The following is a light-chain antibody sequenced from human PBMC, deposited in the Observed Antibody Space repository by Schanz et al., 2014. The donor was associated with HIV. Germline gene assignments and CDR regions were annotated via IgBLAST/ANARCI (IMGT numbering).Light chain of an antibody. CDR2: GAS. V-gene: IGKV3-15*01. Sequence: EIVLTQSPATLSVSPGERATLSCRASQSVSSNLAWYQQKPGHAPRLLIYGASTRATGIPARFSGSGSGTEFSLTISSLQSEDFAVYYCHQYGSFFSFGGGTKVDIK. CDR3: HQYGSFFS. J-gene: IGKJ4*01. CDR1: QSVSSN.